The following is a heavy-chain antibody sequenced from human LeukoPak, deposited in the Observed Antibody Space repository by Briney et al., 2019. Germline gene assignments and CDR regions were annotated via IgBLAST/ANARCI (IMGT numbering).Heavy chain of an antibody. V-gene: IGHV3-23*01. CDR1: GFTFSSYA. CDR3: ARGSSMSYMDV. CDR2: IIDSGDIT. Sequence: GGSPRLSCEASGFTFSSYAMSWVRQAPGKGLEWVSGIIDSGDITYYANSVKGRFTISRDNSKNTLYLQMNSLRAEDTAVYYCARGSSMSYMDVWGKGTTVTVSS. D-gene: IGHD6-6*01. J-gene: IGHJ6*03.